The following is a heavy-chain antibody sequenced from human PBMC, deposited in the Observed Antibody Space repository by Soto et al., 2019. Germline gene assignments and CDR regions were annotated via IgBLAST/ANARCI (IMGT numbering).Heavy chain of an antibody. Sequence: SVKVSCKASGGTFSSYAISWVRQAPGQGLEWMGGIIPIFGTANYAQKFQGRVTITADKSTSTAYMELSSLRSEDTAAYYCARDPLEGYSSGWYGLDPWGQGTLVTVSS. D-gene: IGHD6-19*01. CDR3: ARDPLEGYSSGWYGLDP. V-gene: IGHV1-69*06. CDR1: GGTFSSYA. CDR2: IIPIFGTA. J-gene: IGHJ5*02.